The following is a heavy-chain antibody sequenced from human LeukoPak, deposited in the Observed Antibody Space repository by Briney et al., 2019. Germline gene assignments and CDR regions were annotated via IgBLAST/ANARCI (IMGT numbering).Heavy chain of an antibody. CDR1: GGPISSSSYY. D-gene: IGHD5-24*01. J-gene: IGHJ4*02. CDR3: ARGSTRWLQPRYFDY. V-gene: IGHV4-39*01. CDR2: IYYSGST. Sequence: PSETLSLTCTVSGGPISSSSYYWGWIRQPPGKGLEWIGSIYYSGSTYYNPSLKSRVTISVDTSKNQFSLKLSSVTAADTAVYYCARGSTRWLQPRYFDYWGQGTLVTVSS.